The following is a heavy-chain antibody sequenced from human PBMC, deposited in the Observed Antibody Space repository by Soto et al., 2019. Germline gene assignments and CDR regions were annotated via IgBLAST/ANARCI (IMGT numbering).Heavy chain of an antibody. V-gene: IGHV1-69*02. CDR1: GGTLSSET. J-gene: IGHJ6*02. Sequence: QVQLVQSGPEVKKSGSSVKVSCKVSGGTLSSETISWLRQAPGQGLDWMGRIIPRPGIGNYAQKVQGRVTITEDISTNTGYMEMSSLTYQAAYIYSCARGEDYYNVGSFPVDPIDVWGQGTTVTVSS. CDR3: ARGEDYYNVGSFPVDPIDV. CDR2: IIPRPGIG. D-gene: IGHD3-10*02.